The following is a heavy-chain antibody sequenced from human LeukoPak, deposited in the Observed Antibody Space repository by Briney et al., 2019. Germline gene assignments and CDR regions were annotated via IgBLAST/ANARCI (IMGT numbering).Heavy chain of an antibody. V-gene: IGHV3-7*05. CDR1: GFTLSSYW. J-gene: IGHJ4*02. Sequence: GGSLRLSCAAPGFTLSSYWMSWVRQAPGKGLEWVTNIKQDGSEKYYVDSVKGRFTISRDNAENPLYLQMNSLRAEDTAVYYCARGKYSGGWYAIFDYWGQGTLVTVSS. CDR2: IKQDGSEK. D-gene: IGHD6-19*01. CDR3: ARGKYSGGWYAIFDY.